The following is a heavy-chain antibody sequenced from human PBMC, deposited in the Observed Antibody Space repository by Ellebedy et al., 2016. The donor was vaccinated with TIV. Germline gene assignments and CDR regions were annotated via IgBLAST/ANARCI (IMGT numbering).Heavy chain of an antibody. CDR1: GFTFDDYV. V-gene: IGHV3-9*01. CDR3: AKGPKRTLYWYFDL. Sequence: SLKISCAASGFTFDDYVMHWVRQAPGKGLEWVSGISWNSGTIDYADSVKGRFTISRDNAKNCLYLQMNSLRAEDTALYYCAKGPKRTLYWYFDLWGRGTQVSVSS. J-gene: IGHJ2*01. CDR2: ISWNSGTI. D-gene: IGHD3/OR15-3a*01.